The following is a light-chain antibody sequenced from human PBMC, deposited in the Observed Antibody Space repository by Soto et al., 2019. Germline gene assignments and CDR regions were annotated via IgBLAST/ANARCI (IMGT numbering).Light chain of an antibody. V-gene: IGLV2-23*02. CDR2: EVS. Sequence: QSVLTHPASVSGSPGQSITISCTGTSSDVGSYNLVSWYQQHPGKAPKLMIYEVSKRPSGVSNRFSGSKSGNTASLTISGLQAEDEADYDCCSYAGSSTHVFGTGTKVT. J-gene: IGLJ1*01. CDR3: CSYAGSSTHV. CDR1: SSDVGSYNL.